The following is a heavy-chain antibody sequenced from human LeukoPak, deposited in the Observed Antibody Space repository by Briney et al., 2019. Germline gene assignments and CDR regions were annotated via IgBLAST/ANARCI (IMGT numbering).Heavy chain of an antibody. Sequence: SETLSLTCTVSGGSISNYWSWTRKPPGKGLEWIGNVENTGSTNYNPSLESRVTISVDTSKNHFSLRLSSVTAADTAVYYCARAVGDSGHGRYFDYWGQGTLVTVSS. D-gene: IGHD5-12*01. CDR3: ARAVGDSGHGRYFDY. CDR2: VENTGST. CDR1: GGSISNY. J-gene: IGHJ4*02. V-gene: IGHV4-59*01.